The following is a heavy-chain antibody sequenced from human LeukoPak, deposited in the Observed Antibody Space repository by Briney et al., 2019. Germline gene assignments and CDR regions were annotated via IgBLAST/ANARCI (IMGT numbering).Heavy chain of an antibody. CDR2: ISSSSSYI. J-gene: IGHJ6*03. Sequence: GGSLRLSCAASGFTFSSYSMNWVRQAPGKGLEWVSSISSSSSYIYYADSVKGRFTISRDNAKNSLYLQMNSLRAEDTAVYYCARDSLHGSGWYVGYYCYMDVWGKGTTVTVSS. D-gene: IGHD6-19*01. CDR1: GFTFSSYS. V-gene: IGHV3-21*01. CDR3: ARDSLHGSGWYVGYYCYMDV.